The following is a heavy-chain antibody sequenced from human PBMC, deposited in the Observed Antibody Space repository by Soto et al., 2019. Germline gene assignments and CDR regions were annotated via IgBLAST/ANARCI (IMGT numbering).Heavy chain of an antibody. D-gene: IGHD3-10*01. Sequence: SETLSLTCTVSGGSISSSSYYWGWIRQPPGKGLEWIGSIYYSGITYYNPSLKSRVTISVDTSKNQFSLKLSSVTAADTAVYYCASIYGSGSYYYYYGMDVWGQGTTVTVSS. CDR3: ASIYGSGSYYYYYGMDV. CDR2: IYYSGIT. V-gene: IGHV4-39*01. J-gene: IGHJ6*02. CDR1: GGSISSSSYY.